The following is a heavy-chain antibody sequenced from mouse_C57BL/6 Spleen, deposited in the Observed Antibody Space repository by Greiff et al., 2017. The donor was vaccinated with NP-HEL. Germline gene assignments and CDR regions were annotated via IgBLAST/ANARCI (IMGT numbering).Heavy chain of an antibody. Sequence: EVKLEESGGGLVQPGGSMKLSCVASGFTFSNYWMNWVRQSPEKGLEWVAQIRLKSDNYATHYAESVKGRFTISRDDSKSSVYLQMNNLRAEDTGIYYCTRITTVVAMDYWGQGTSVTVSS. CDR3: TRITTVVAMDY. D-gene: IGHD1-1*01. V-gene: IGHV6-3*01. CDR2: IRLKSDNYAT. J-gene: IGHJ4*01. CDR1: GFTFSNYW.